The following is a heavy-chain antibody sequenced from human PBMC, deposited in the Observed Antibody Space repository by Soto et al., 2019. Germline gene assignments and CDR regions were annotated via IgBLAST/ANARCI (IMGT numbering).Heavy chain of an antibody. J-gene: IGHJ6*02. V-gene: IGHV3-23*01. CDR3: TKGASDYYGLDV. CDR2: ISTNGGNT. CDR1: GFTFSSYA. Sequence: GGSLRLSCAASGFTFSSYAMRWVRQAPGKGLEWVSSISTNGGNTCYADAVKGRFTISRVNSKNTLYLQMNSLRVEDTAVYYCTKGASDYYGLDVWGQGTTVTVSS.